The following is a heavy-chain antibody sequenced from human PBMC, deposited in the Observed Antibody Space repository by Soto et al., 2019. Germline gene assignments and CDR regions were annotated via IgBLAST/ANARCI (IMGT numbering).Heavy chain of an antibody. J-gene: IGHJ4*02. CDR3: AREKGYISGPKNFDY. CDR2: IYDSGSS. D-gene: IGHD5-12*01. CDR1: GASISSGDYL. Sequence: SETLSLTCTVSGASISSGDYLWSWIRQSPGKGLEWIGYIYDSGSSYYNPSLKSRVTMSVDTSKNQFSLKLRSVTAADTAVYYCAREKGYISGPKNFDYWGQGTLVTVS. V-gene: IGHV4-30-4*01.